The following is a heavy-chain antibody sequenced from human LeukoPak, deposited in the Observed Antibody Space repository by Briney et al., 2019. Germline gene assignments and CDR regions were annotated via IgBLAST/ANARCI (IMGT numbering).Heavy chain of an antibody. CDR1: GGSISSYY. CDR2: IYYSGST. J-gene: IGHJ6*02. Sequence: PSETLSLTCTVSGGSISSYYWSWIRQPPGKGLEWIGYIYYSGSTNYNPSLKSRVTISVDTSKNQFSLKLSSATAADTAVYYCARNGARYYYGMDVWGQGTTVTVSS. CDR3: ARNGARYYYGMDV. V-gene: IGHV4-59*01. D-gene: IGHD2-8*01.